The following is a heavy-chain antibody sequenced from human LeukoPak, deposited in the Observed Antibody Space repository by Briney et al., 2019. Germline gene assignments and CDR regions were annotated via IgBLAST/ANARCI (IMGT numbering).Heavy chain of an antibody. V-gene: IGHV5-51*01. Sequence: GESLKIFCKASGYIFTNYWIGWVRQMPGKGLEWMGIIYPRDSDTRYSSSFQGHVTISVDRSITTAYLQWNSLKASDTAMYYRARSNGWLNYWGQGTLVTVSS. CDR2: IYPRDSDT. CDR3: ARSNGWLNY. J-gene: IGHJ4*02. D-gene: IGHD6-19*01. CDR1: GYIFTNYW.